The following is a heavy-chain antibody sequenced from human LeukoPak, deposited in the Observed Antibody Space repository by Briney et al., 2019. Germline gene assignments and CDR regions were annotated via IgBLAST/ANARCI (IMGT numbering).Heavy chain of an antibody. CDR1: GGSISSSGYS. D-gene: IGHD2-21*02. J-gene: IGHJ5*02. CDR3: ARTPTYCGGDCYYFDP. V-gene: IGHV4-30-2*01. CDR2: IHHTGST. Sequence: PSETLSLTCAVSGGSISSSGYSWSWLRQPPGKGLEWIGYIHHTGSTYYNPSLKSRDTISVDRSKNQFSLKLSSVTAADTAMYFCARTPTYCGGDCYYFDPWGQGTLVTVSS.